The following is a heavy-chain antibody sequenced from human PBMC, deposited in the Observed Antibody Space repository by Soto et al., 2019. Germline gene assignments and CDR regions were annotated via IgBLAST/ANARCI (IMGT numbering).Heavy chain of an antibody. CDR3: AREYSGSYYAPHYFDY. D-gene: IGHD1-26*01. V-gene: IGHV3-7*01. CDR2: IKQDGTER. Sequence: GGSLRLSCAASGFTFSTYWMSWVRQAPGKGLEWVANIKQDGTERFYVDSVKGRFTISRDDAKNSLYLQMNGLRAEDTAVYYCAREYSGSYYAPHYFDYCGQGTLVTVSS. J-gene: IGHJ4*02. CDR1: GFTFSTYW.